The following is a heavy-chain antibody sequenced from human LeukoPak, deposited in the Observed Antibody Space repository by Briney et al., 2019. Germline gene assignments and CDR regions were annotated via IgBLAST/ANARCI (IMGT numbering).Heavy chain of an antibody. Sequence: PGGPLRLSCAASGFTFSSYGMHWVRQAPGKGLEGVAFIRYDGSNKYYADSVKGRFTISRDNSKNTLYLQMNSLRAEDTAVYYCAKYLAVAGTDYYFDYWGQGTLVTVSS. D-gene: IGHD6-19*01. CDR2: IRYDGSNK. J-gene: IGHJ4*02. V-gene: IGHV3-30*02. CDR3: AKYLAVAGTDYYFDY. CDR1: GFTFSSYG.